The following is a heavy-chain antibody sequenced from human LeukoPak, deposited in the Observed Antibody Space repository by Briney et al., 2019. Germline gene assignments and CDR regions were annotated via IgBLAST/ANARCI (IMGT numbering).Heavy chain of an antibody. CDR1: GGSFSGYY. CDR2: INHSGST. V-gene: IGHV4-34*01. Sequence: PSETLSLTCAVYGGSFSGYYWSWIRQPPGKGLEWIGEINHSGSTNYNPSLKSRVTISVDTSKNQFSLKLSSVTAADTAVYYCARGVVPAAIDYYFDYWGQGTLVTVSS. CDR3: ARGVVPAAIDYYFDY. J-gene: IGHJ4*02. D-gene: IGHD2-2*02.